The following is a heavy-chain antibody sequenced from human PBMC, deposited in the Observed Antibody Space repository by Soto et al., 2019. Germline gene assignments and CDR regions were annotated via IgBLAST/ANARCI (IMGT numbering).Heavy chain of an antibody. J-gene: IGHJ4*02. V-gene: IGHV4-30-2*01. CDR3: ARGAARDTPFFDY. Sequence: SETLSLTCTVSGGSISSGGYSWSWIRQPPGKGLEWIGYIYHSGRTTYNPSLKSRVTISVERSQNQFSLKLTSVTATDKAVYFCARGAARDTPFFDYWGQGTLVTVSS. D-gene: IGHD2-15*01. CDR2: IYHSGRT. CDR1: GGSISSGGYS.